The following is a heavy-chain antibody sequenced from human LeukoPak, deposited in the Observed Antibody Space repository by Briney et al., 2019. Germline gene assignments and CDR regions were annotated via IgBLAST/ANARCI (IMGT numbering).Heavy chain of an antibody. J-gene: IGHJ6*02. CDR3: AKSPLPLITYYYYGMDV. Sequence: GGSLRLSCAASGFTFSSYGMSWVRQAPGKGLEWVSGISGSGGSTYYADSVKGRFTISRDNSKNTLYLQMNSLRAEDTAVYYCAKSPLPLITYYYYGMDVWGQGTTVTVSS. V-gene: IGHV3-23*01. CDR2: ISGSGGST. CDR1: GFTFSSYG.